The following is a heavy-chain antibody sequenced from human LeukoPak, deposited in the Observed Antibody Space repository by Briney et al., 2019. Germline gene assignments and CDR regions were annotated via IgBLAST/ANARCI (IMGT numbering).Heavy chain of an antibody. CDR2: NSSSSSTI. Sequence: GGSLRLSCAASGFTFSSYSMNWVRQAPGKGLEWVSYNSSSSSTIYYADSVKGRFTISRDNAKNSLYLQMNSLRAEDTAVYYCARLGLYSSSSVGGFDYWGQGTLVTVSS. J-gene: IGHJ4*02. D-gene: IGHD6-6*01. CDR1: GFTFSSYS. V-gene: IGHV3-48*04. CDR3: ARLGLYSSSSVGGFDY.